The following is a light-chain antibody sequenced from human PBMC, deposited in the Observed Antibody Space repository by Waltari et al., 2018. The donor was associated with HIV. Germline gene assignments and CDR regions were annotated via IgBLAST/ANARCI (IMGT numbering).Light chain of an antibody. V-gene: IGKV3-15*01. CDR1: QTVIGN. CDR3: QQYNYWPPYT. CDR2: SAS. J-gene: IGKJ2*01. Sequence: EIVMTQSPATLFVSPGERATLFCRASQTVIGNLAWYKQKPGQAPRHLVYSASARATGVPARFTGNGCGTEFALTLSTRQAEDVAVYYCQQYNYWPPYTFGQRTKLEI.